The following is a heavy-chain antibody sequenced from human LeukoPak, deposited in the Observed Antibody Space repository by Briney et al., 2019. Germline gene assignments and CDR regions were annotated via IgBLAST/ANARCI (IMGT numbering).Heavy chain of an antibody. CDR2: IYTSRST. J-gene: IGHJ4*02. Sequence: PSETLSLTCTVSGGSISSGSYYWSWIRQPAGKGLEWIGRIYTSRSTNYNPSLKSRVTISVDTSKNQFSLKLSSVTAADTAVYYCARDTIEYYYDSSGSYYFDYWGQGTLVTVSS. CDR3: ARDTIEYYYDSSGSYYFDY. CDR1: GGSISSGSYY. V-gene: IGHV4-61*02. D-gene: IGHD3-22*01.